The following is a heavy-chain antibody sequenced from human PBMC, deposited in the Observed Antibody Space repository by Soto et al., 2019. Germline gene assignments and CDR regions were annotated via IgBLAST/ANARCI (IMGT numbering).Heavy chain of an antibody. D-gene: IGHD5-12*01. CDR3: ARAFQRWLQPYYFDY. J-gene: IGHJ4*02. CDR2: IYYSGST. V-gene: IGHV4-31*03. Sequence: TLSLTCTFSGGSISSGGYYWSWIRQHPGKGLEWIGYIYYSGSTYYNPSLKSRVTISVDTSKNQFSLKLSSVTAADTAVYYCARAFQRWLQPYYFDYWGQGTLVTVSS. CDR1: GGSISSGGYY.